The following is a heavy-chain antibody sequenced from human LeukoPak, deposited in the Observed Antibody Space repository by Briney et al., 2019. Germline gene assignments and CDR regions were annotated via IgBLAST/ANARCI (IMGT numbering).Heavy chain of an antibody. CDR3: ARTQTGDANWYFDL. Sequence: GASVKVSCKASGGTFSSYAISWVRQAPGQGLEWMGGIIPIFGTANYAQKFQGRVTITTDESTSAAYMELSSLRSEDTAVYYCARTQTGDANWYFDLWGRGTLVTVSS. CDR1: GGTFSSYA. CDR2: IIPIFGTA. V-gene: IGHV1-69*05. J-gene: IGHJ2*01. D-gene: IGHD7-27*01.